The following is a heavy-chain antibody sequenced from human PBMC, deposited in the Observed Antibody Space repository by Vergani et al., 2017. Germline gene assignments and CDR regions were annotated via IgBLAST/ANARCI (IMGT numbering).Heavy chain of an antibody. D-gene: IGHD6-13*01. CDR3: AGDDAEEQLMRWGMDD. Sequence: QVQLVQSGADVKKPGASVRVSCKASGYTFTDYYIHWMRQAPGQGREWMGWMNPNSGDTMYAEKFKGRVTMTRVTSLSTACMDLSRVTADDTAVYYCAGDDAEEQLMRWGMDDWGQGTTVTVSS. CDR1: GYTFTDYY. J-gene: IGHJ6*02. V-gene: IGHV1-2*02. CDR2: MNPNSGDT.